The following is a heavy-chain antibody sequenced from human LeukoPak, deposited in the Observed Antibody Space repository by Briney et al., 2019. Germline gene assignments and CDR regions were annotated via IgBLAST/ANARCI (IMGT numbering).Heavy chain of an antibody. V-gene: IGHV3-48*03. CDR2: ISSSGSNI. CDR1: GFTFSSYE. J-gene: IGHJ4*02. D-gene: IGHD3-10*01. Sequence: PGGSLRLSCAASGFTFSSYEMNWVRQAPGKGLEWVSYISSSGSNIYYADSVKGRFTISRDNAKNSLYLQMNSLRAEDTAVYYCARDSAGSGSYVGYFEYWGQGTLVTVSS. CDR3: ARDSAGSGSYVGYFEY.